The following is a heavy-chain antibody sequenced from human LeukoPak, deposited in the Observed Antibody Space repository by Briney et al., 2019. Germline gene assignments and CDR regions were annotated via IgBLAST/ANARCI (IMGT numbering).Heavy chain of an antibody. CDR3: ARSRYRVGYFQH. D-gene: IGHD1-26*01. J-gene: IGHJ1*01. CDR1: GYTFTRYW. Sequence: GESLKISCKVSGYTFTRYWLGWVRQVPGKGLEWMGIIYPGDSDTRYSPSFQGQVTISADKSISTAYLQWSSLKASDTAMHYCARSRYRVGYFQHWGQGTLVTVSS. CDR2: IYPGDSDT. V-gene: IGHV5-51*01.